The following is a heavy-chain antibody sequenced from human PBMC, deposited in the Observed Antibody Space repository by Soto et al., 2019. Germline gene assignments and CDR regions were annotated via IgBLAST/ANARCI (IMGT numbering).Heavy chain of an antibody. D-gene: IGHD2-15*01. Sequence: SGPTLVNPTRTLTLTCTFSGFSLSTSGMCVSWIRQPPGKALEWLARIDWDDDKYYSTSLKTRLTISKDTSKNQVVLTMTNMDPVDTATYYCARIGKVCSGGSCYSYQHWGQGTLVTVSS. CDR3: ARIGKVCSGGSCYSYQH. V-gene: IGHV2-70*11. CDR2: IDWDDDK. CDR1: GFSLSTSGMC. J-gene: IGHJ1*01.